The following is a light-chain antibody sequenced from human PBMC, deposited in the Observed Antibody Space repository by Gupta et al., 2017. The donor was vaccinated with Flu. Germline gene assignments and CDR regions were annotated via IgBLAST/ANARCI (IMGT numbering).Light chain of an antibody. V-gene: IGLV1-47*01. CDR1: SSNIEDNY. Sequence: QSVLIQTPSASGTPGQRVTLSCSGSSSNIEDNYVFWYRQLPGTAPKIIIYRNSQRPSGVPDRISWSKAGTSALRAISGLRAEEEAYYYGAVWDDGMDACVFGGGTKVTVL. CDR2: RNS. J-gene: IGLJ2*01. CDR3: AVWDDGMDACV.